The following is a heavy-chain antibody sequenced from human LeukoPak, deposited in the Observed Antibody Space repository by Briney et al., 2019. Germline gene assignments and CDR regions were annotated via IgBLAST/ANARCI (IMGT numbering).Heavy chain of an antibody. CDR3: AREVAGSGSYYDY. V-gene: IGHV3-48*03. J-gene: IGHJ4*02. CDR1: GFTFSSYE. D-gene: IGHD3-10*01. Sequence: GGSLRLSCAASGFTFSSYEMNWVRQAPGKGLEWVSYISGSGSTIYYADSEKGRFTISRDNSKNTVYLQMNSLRGEDTAVYYCAREVAGSGSYYDYWGQGTLVTVSS. CDR2: ISGSGSTI.